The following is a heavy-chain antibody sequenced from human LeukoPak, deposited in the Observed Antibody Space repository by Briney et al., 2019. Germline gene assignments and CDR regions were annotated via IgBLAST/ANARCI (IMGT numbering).Heavy chain of an antibody. J-gene: IGHJ4*02. CDR2: IYHSGST. CDR1: GGSISSGGYS. Sequence: SETLSLTCAVSGGSISSGGYSWSWIRQPPGKGLEWIGYIYHSGSTYYNPSLKSRVTISVDRSKNQFSLKLSSVTAADTAVYYCARDSAEHGSGSFDYWGQGTLVTVSS. CDR3: ARDSAEHGSGSFDY. V-gene: IGHV4-30-2*01. D-gene: IGHD3-10*01.